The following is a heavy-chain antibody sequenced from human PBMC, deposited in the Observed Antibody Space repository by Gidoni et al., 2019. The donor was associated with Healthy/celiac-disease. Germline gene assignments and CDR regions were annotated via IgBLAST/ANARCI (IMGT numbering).Heavy chain of an antibody. Sequence: QVQLQESGPGLVKTSETLSLTCTVPGYSIRSGYYWGWIRQHPGKGLEWIGSIYHSGSTYYNPSLKSRVTISVDTSKNQFSLKLSSVTAAYTAVYYCARSPRYNWNNGAFDIWGQGTMVTVSS. CDR2: IYHSGST. CDR1: GYSIRSGYY. J-gene: IGHJ3*02. D-gene: IGHD1-20*01. V-gene: IGHV4-38-2*02. CDR3: ARSPRYNWNNGAFDI.